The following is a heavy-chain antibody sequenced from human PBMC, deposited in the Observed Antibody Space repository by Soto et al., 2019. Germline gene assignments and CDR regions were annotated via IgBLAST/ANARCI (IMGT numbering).Heavy chain of an antibody. D-gene: IGHD5-18*01. V-gene: IGHV3-30*18. CDR1: GFTFISDG. Sequence: GGSLRLSCAASGFTFISDGMHWVRQAPGKGLEWVAVISYDGSNKYYADSVKGRFTISRDNSKNTLYLQMNSLRAEDTAVYYCAKDRGYSYGYYYYYGMDVWGQGTTVTVSS. CDR2: ISYDGSNK. CDR3: AKDRGYSYGYYYYYGMDV. J-gene: IGHJ6*02.